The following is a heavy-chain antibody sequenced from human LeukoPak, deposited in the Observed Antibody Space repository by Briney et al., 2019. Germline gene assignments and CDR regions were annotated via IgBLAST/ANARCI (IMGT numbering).Heavy chain of an antibody. Sequence: GGSLRLSCAASGFTFINYGMHWVRQAPGKGLEWVAFIRYDGSNKYYADSVKGRFTISRDNSKNTLYLQMNSLRAEDTAVYYCAKDYSSSFVGVLDYWGQGTLVTVSS. J-gene: IGHJ4*02. CDR2: IRYDGSNK. D-gene: IGHD6-13*01. CDR1: GFTFINYG. V-gene: IGHV3-30*02. CDR3: AKDYSSSFVGVLDY.